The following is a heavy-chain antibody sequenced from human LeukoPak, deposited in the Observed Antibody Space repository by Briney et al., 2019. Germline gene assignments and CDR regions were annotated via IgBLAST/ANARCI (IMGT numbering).Heavy chain of an antibody. J-gene: IGHJ3*02. Sequence: ALVKVSCKASGYTFTIYGISWVRQAPGQGLEWMGWISAYNGNTNYAQKLQGRVTMTTDTSTTTAYMELRSLRSDDTAVYYCARERGEYSSVGAFDIWGQGTMVTVSS. CDR3: ARERGEYSSVGAFDI. V-gene: IGHV1-18*01. CDR1: GYTFTIYG. CDR2: ISAYNGNT. D-gene: IGHD2/OR15-2a*01.